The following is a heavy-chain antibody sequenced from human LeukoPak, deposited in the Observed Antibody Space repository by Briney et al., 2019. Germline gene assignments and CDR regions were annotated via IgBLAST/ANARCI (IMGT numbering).Heavy chain of an antibody. CDR2: IISDGSRT. CDR3: AREDVNIAVAASGPFDI. J-gene: IGHJ3*02. D-gene: IGHD6-19*01. Sequence: PGGSLRLSCAASGFTFSSYWMHWVRQAPGKRLVWVSRIISDGSRTGYADSVKGRFTISRDNAKNKLYLQMNSLRAEDTAVYYCAREDVNIAVAASGPFDIWGQGTMVTVSS. V-gene: IGHV3-74*01. CDR1: GFTFSSYW.